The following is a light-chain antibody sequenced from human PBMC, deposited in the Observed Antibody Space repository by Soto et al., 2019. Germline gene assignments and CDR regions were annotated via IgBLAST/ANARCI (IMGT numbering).Light chain of an antibody. V-gene: IGKV1-5*01. J-gene: IGKJ4*01. CDR2: DAS. Sequence: ASTLSASVGDRVTITCRASQSISSWLAWYQQKPGKAPKLLIYDASSLESGVPSRFSGSGSGTEFTLTISSLQPDDFATYYCQQYNSYSPTFGGGTKVDI. CDR1: QSISSW. CDR3: QQYNSYSPT.